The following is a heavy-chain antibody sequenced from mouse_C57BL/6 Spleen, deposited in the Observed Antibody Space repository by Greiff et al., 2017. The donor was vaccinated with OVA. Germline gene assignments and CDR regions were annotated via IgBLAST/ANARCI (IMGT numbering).Heavy chain of an antibody. CDR3: AIIPFDY. J-gene: IGHJ2*01. Sequence: EVKLMESGGGLVKPGGSLKLSCAASGFTFSDYGMHWVRQAPEKGLEWVAYISSGSSTIYYADTVKGRFTISRDNAKNTLFLQMTSLRSEDTAMYYCAIIPFDYWGQGTTLTVSS. CDR2: ISSGSSTI. V-gene: IGHV5-17*01. CDR1: GFTFSDYG.